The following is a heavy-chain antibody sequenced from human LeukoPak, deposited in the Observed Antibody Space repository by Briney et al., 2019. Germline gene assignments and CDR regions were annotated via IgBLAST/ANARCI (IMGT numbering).Heavy chain of an antibody. CDR2: IYYSGST. CDR1: GFTFSSYS. D-gene: IGHD1-20*01. Sequence: GSLRLCCAASGFTFSSYSMNWVRQPPGKGLEWIGSIYYSGSTYYNPSLKSRVTISIDTSKNQFSLKLNSVTAADTAVYYCARHSNWNAGVDYFDPWGQGTLVTVSS. J-gene: IGHJ5*02. CDR3: ARHSNWNAGVDYFDP. V-gene: IGHV4-38-2*01.